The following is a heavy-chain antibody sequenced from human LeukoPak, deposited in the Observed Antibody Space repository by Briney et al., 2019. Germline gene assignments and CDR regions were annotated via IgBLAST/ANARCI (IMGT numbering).Heavy chain of an antibody. Sequence: GGSLRLSCVASGFSVSSNNMIWVRQAPGKGLEWVSVVHDRGSTFYADSVKGRFTISRDNSKNSLYLQMNSLRAEDTAMYYCARHHDGGLWGQGTLVTVSS. V-gene: IGHV3-66*04. CDR3: ARHHDGGL. D-gene: IGHD1-1*01. CDR1: GFSVSSNN. J-gene: IGHJ4*02. CDR2: VHDRGST.